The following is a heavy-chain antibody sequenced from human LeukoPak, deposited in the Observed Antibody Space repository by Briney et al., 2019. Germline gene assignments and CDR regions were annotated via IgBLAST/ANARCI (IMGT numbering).Heavy chain of an antibody. D-gene: IGHD5-24*01. J-gene: IGHJ6*02. CDR3: ARDSERGYNYDYYYYGMDV. V-gene: IGHV3-53*05. CDR1: GFTVSSNY. Sequence: PGGSLRLSCAASGFTVSSNYMSWVRQAPGKGLEWVSVIYSGGSTYYADSVKGRFTISRDNSKNTLYLQMNSLRAEDTAVYYCARDSERGYNYDYYYYGMDVWGQGTTVTVSS. CDR2: IYSGGST.